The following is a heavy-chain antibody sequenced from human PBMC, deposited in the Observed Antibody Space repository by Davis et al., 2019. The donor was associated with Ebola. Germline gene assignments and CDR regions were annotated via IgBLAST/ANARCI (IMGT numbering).Heavy chain of an antibody. CDR2: IYNSGNS. J-gene: IGHJ3*02. CDR1: GGSINSGNYY. Sequence: PSETLSLTCTVSGGSINSGNYYWSWIRQPPGKGLEWIGYIYNSGNSYYNPSLKSRVKISGDTSKNQFSLNLTSVTAADTAVYYCARDRGGILVAFEIWGQGTMVTVSS. V-gene: IGHV4-30-4*01. D-gene: IGHD2-8*02. CDR3: ARDRGGILVAFEI.